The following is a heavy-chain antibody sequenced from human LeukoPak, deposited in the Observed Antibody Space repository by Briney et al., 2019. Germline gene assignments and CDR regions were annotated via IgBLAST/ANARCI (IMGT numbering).Heavy chain of an antibody. D-gene: IGHD4-17*01. CDR2: ISYDGSNK. V-gene: IGHV3-30*18. CDR3: AKPKTAYGDYPNSFDY. J-gene: IGHJ4*02. CDR1: GFTFSSYG. Sequence: GGSLRLSCAASGFTFSSYGMHWVRQAPGKGLEWVAVISYDGSNKYYADSVKGRFTISRDNSKNTLYLQMNSLRAEDTAVYYCAKPKTAYGDYPNSFDYWAREPWSPSPQ.